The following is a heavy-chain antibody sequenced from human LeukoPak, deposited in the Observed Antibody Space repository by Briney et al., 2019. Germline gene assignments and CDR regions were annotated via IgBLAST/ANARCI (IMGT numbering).Heavy chain of an antibody. V-gene: IGHV3-7*01. D-gene: IGHD6-19*01. CDR2: INEGGGLT. CDR1: GFTFSHAW. CDR3: ARVGRNGWDFDH. J-gene: IGHJ4*02. Sequence: PGGSLRLSCAASGFTFSHAWMTWVRQAPGKGLEWVTIINEGGGLTFYVDSVKGRFSISRDNSKNSLSLQMSTLRVEDTAMYYCARVGRNGWDFDHWGQGTLVTVSS.